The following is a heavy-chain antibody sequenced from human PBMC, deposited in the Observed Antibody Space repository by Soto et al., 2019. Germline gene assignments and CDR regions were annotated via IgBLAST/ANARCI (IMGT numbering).Heavy chain of an antibody. CDR1: GGTFSSYA. V-gene: IGHV1-69*13. D-gene: IGHD2-15*01. J-gene: IGHJ6*02. CDR2: NIPIFGTA. CDR3: ARERYCSGGSCYSYYYYYYGMDV. Sequence: GASVKVSCKASGGTFSSYAISWVRQAPGKGLEWMGGNIPIFGTANYAQKFQGRVTITADESTSTAYMELSSLRSEDTAVYYCARERYCSGGSCYSYYYYYYGMDVWGQGTTVTVSS.